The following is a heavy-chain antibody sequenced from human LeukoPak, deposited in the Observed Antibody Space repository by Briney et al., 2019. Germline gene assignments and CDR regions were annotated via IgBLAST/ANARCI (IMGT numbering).Heavy chain of an antibody. V-gene: IGHV3-23*01. Sequence: PGGSLRLSCAASGFTFSSYAVNWVRQAPGKGLEWVSGISGSGGSTYYADSVKGRFTISRDNSKNTLYLQMNSLRADDTAVYYCAKELYGDYVVDYWGQGTLVTVSS. CDR1: GFTFSSYA. J-gene: IGHJ4*02. CDR2: ISGSGGST. CDR3: AKELYGDYVVDY. D-gene: IGHD4-17*01.